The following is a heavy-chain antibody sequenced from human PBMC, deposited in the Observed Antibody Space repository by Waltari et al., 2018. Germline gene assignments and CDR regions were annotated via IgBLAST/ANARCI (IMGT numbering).Heavy chain of an antibody. Sequence: EVHLVESGGGLVQPGGSLRLSCVASGFTFSDYWMSWVRQAPGKGLEWVASIKQDGSDKHYMDSVRGRFTISRDNAKKSLYLEMNRLIDDDTAVYYCANVRSGWDFWGQGTLVTVSS. CDR3: ANVRSGWDF. D-gene: IGHD6-19*01. J-gene: IGHJ4*02. V-gene: IGHV3-7*02. CDR2: IKQDGSDK. CDR1: GFTFSDYW.